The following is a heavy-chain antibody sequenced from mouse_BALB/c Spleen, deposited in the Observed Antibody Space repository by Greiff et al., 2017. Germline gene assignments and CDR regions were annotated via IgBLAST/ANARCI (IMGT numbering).Heavy chain of an antibody. CDR1: GDSITSGY. CDR2: ISYSGST. D-gene: IGHD2-1*01. V-gene: IGHV3-8*02. CDR3: ARYGNYDYYAMDY. J-gene: IGHJ4*01. Sequence: EVQRVESGPSLVKPSQTLSLTCSVTGDSITSGYWNWIRKFPGNKLEYMGYISYSGSTYYNPSLKSRISITRDTSKNQYYLQLNSVTTEDTATYYCARYGNYDYYAMDYWGQGTSVTVSS.